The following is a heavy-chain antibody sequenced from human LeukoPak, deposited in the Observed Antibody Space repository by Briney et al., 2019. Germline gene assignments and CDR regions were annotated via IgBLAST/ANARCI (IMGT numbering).Heavy chain of an antibody. V-gene: IGHV1-8*02. CDR1: GYTFTSYD. Sequence: ASVKVSCKASGYTFTSYDINWVRQATGQGLEWMGWMNPNSGNTGYAQKFQGRVTMTRDMSTSTVYMELSSLRSEDTAVYYCAVTSDGSDVWGKGTTVTVSS. CDR3: AVTSDGSDV. J-gene: IGHJ6*04. CDR2: MNPNSGNT. D-gene: IGHD3-10*01.